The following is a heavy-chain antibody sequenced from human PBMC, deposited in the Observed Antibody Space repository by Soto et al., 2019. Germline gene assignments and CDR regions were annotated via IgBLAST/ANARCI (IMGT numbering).Heavy chain of an antibody. J-gene: IGHJ6*02. CDR1: GYSFTSYW. CDR2: IYPGDSDT. D-gene: IGHD6-19*01. Sequence: GESLKISCKGSGYSFTSYWIGWVRQMPGKGLEWMGIIYPGDSDTRYSPSFQGQVTISADKSISTAYLQWSSLKASDTAMYYCARPQRSSSPPYYYYGMDVWGQGTTVTVSS. V-gene: IGHV5-51*01. CDR3: ARPQRSSSPPYYYYGMDV.